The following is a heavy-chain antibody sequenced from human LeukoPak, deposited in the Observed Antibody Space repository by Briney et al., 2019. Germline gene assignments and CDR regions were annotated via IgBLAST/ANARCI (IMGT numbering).Heavy chain of an antibody. J-gene: IGHJ4*02. CDR2: IYHSGST. Sequence: SQTLSLTCAVSGGSISSGGYSWSWIRQPPGKGLEWIGYIYHSGSTYYNPSLKSRVTISVDRSKNQFSLKLSSVTAADTAVYYCASYSRGYNPYYFDYWGQGTLVTVSS. D-gene: IGHD2-15*01. V-gene: IGHV4-30-2*01. CDR1: GGSISSGGYS. CDR3: ASYSRGYNPYYFDY.